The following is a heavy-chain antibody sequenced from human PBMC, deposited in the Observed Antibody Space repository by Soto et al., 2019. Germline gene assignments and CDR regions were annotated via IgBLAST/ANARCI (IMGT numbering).Heavy chain of an antibody. CDR3: ARTAGDLDY. D-gene: IGHD4-17*01. V-gene: IGHV1-8*01. CDR2: TNPKSGYT. Sequence: QVQLVQSGAEVKKPGASVKVSCKTSGYTFTNYDINWVRQATGQGLEWMGWTNPKSGYTGSAQKFQGRVTMTRDSSTSTAYMGLHSLTSEDTAVYFCARTAGDLDYGGQGPLITVSS. CDR1: GYTFTNYD. J-gene: IGHJ4*02.